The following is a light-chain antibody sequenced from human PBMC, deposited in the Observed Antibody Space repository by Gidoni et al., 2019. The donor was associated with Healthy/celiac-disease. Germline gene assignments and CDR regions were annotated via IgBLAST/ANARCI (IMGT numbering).Light chain of an antibody. CDR2: GAS. V-gene: IGKV3-15*01. CDR1: QSVSSN. J-gene: IGKJ5*01. Sequence: EIVMTQSPATLSVSPGERATLPCRASQSVSSNLAWYQQKPGQAPRLLIYGASTRATGIPARFSGSGSGTDFTLTISSLQSEDFAVYYCQQYNNWLPITFGQGTRLEIK. CDR3: QQYNNWLPIT.